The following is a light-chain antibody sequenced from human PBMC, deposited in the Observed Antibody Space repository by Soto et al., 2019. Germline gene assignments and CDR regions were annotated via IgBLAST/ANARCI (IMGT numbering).Light chain of an antibody. V-gene: IGLV1-40*01. CDR3: QSYDSSLRGV. CDR1: NSDIGEGYD. Sequence: QSVLTQPPSVSGAPGQRVNLSCTGSNSDIGEGYDVHWYQQLPGTAPKLVIYANNNRPSGVPDRFSASKSGTSASLAITGLQADDEADYYGQSYDSSLRGVFGTGTKLTDL. J-gene: IGLJ1*01. CDR2: ANN.